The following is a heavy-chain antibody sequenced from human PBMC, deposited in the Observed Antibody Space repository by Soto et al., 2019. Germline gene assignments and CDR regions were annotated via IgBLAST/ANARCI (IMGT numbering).Heavy chain of an antibody. V-gene: IGHV3-48*01. J-gene: IGHJ4*02. D-gene: IGHD2-15*01. Sequence: EVQLVESGGGLVQPGGSLRLSCAASGFTFSSYSMNWVRQAPGKGLEWVSYISSSSSTIYYADSVKGRFTISRDNAKNSLYLQMNSLRAEDTAVYYCARVAGYCSGGSCYLGVDYWGQGTLVTVSS. CDR3: ARVAGYCSGGSCYLGVDY. CDR1: GFTFSSYS. CDR2: ISSSSSTI.